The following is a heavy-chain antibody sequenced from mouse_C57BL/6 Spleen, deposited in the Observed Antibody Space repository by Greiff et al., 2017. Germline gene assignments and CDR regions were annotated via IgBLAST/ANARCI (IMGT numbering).Heavy chain of an antibody. V-gene: IGHV1-54*01. D-gene: IGHD2-12*01. J-gene: IGHJ4*01. CDR3: ARERDSSYAMDY. Sequence: QVQLQQSGAELVRPGTSVKVSCKASGYAFTNYLIEWVKQRPGQGLEWIGVINPGSGGTNYNEKFKGKATLTAYKSSSTAYMQLSSLTSEDSAVYFCARERDSSYAMDYWGQGTSVTVSS. CDR2: INPGSGGT. CDR1: GYAFTNYL.